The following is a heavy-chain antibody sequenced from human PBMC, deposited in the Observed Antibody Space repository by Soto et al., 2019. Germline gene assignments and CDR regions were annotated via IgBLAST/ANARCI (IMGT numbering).Heavy chain of an antibody. D-gene: IGHD6-13*01. Sequence: SETLSLTCAVYGGSFSDYYWSWIRQPPGKGLEWIGEINHSAGTSYNPSLKSRVTISVDTSKNQFSLSMTSVTDEDTAVYYCARGSALLFYYFDYWGQGTPVTVSS. CDR1: GGSFSDYY. CDR3: ARGSALLFYYFDY. V-gene: IGHV4-34*01. J-gene: IGHJ4*02. CDR2: INHSAGT.